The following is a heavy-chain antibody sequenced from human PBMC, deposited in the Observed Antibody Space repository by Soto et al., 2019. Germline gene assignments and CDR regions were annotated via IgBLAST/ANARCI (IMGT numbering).Heavy chain of an antibody. Sequence: GGSMRLSYAASGFTFISYEMNWVRQATGRALEWVAYINSVASTIYYADSVKGRFTISRDNAKKSLYLQMDSLIAENPAIYYCARYLEGGTTTFDYWGQGALVTVTS. J-gene: IGHJ4*02. CDR2: INSVASTI. CDR1: GFTFISYE. V-gene: IGHV3-48*03. D-gene: IGHD1-26*01. CDR3: ARYLEGGTTTFDY.